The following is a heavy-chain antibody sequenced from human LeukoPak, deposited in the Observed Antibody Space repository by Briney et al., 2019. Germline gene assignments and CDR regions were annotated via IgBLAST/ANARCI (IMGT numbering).Heavy chain of an antibody. CDR3: ASARKTTGTTTFDY. Sequence: ASVKVSCKASGYTFTSYDINWLRQATGQGLEWMGWMNPNSGNTGYAQKFQGRVTMTRNTSISTAYMELSSLRSEDTGVYYCASARKTTGTTTFDYWGQGTLVTVSS. D-gene: IGHD1-1*01. CDR2: MNPNSGNT. V-gene: IGHV1-8*01. CDR1: GYTFTSYD. J-gene: IGHJ4*02.